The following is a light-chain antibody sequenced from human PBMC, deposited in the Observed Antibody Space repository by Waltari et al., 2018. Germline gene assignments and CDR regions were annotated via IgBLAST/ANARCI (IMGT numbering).Light chain of an antibody. CDR1: PGAVPNGHY. V-gene: IGLV7-43*01. J-gene: IGLJ3*02. CDR3: LLYYGGLWV. Sequence: QTVVNQEPSLTVSPGGTSTLTCASSPGAVPNGHYPNRFQQKPGQAPRALIVSTSNKPPWTPARFSGSLLGGKAALTLSGVQPEDEAEYYCLLYYGGLWVFGGGTKLTVL. CDR2: STS.